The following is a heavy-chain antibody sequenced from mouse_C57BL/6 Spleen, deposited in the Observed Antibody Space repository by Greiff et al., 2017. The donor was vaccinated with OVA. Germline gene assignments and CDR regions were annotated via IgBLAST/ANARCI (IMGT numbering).Heavy chain of an antibody. CDR3: ARDERLRADYFDY. CDR2: IDPSDSET. CDR1: GYTFTSYW. Sequence: VQLQQPGAELVRPGSSVKLSCKASGYTFTSYWMHWVKQRPIQGLEWIGNIDPSDSETNYNQKFKDKATLTVDKSSSTAYMQLSSLTAEDSAVYSSARDERLRADYFDYWGQGTTLTVSS. J-gene: IGHJ2*01. D-gene: IGHD2-4*01. V-gene: IGHV1-52*01.